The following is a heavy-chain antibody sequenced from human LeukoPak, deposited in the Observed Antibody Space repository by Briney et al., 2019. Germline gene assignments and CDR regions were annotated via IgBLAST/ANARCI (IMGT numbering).Heavy chain of an antibody. Sequence: ASVKVSCKASGYTFTSYGISWVRQAPGQGLEWMGWISAYNGNTNYAQKFQGRVTMTTDTSTSTAYMELRSLRSDDTAVYYCARWSILYSSSSDWFDPWGQGTLVTVSS. V-gene: IGHV1-18*01. CDR3: ARWSILYSSSSDWFDP. D-gene: IGHD6-6*01. J-gene: IGHJ5*02. CDR1: GYTFTSYG. CDR2: ISAYNGNT.